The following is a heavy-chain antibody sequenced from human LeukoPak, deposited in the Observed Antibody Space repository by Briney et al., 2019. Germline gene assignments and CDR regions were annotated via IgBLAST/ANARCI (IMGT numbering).Heavy chain of an antibody. CDR2: IWYDGSNK. D-gene: IGHD4-17*01. J-gene: IGHJ3*02. V-gene: IGHV3-33*08. CDR1: GFAFSSLA. CDR3: ARERAPADYGDYAAGRYAFDI. Sequence: GGSLRLSCAVSGFAFSSLAMHWVRQAPGKGLEWVAVIWYDGSNKYYADSVKGRFTISRDNSKNTLYLQMNSLRAEDTAVYYCARERAPADYGDYAAGRYAFDIWGQGTMVTVSS.